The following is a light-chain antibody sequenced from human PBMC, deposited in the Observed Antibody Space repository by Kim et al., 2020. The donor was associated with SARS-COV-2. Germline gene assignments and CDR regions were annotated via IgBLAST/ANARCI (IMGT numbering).Light chain of an antibody. Sequence: ASVGDRVTITCRASQDISHYLAWFQQQPGKAPKSLIHAASVLQSGVPSKFSGSGSGTDFTLTISSLQPEDFATYYCQQYYSYPQTFGGGTRVDIK. CDR2: AAS. CDR1: QDISHY. J-gene: IGKJ4*01. CDR3: QQYYSYPQT. V-gene: IGKV1-16*02.